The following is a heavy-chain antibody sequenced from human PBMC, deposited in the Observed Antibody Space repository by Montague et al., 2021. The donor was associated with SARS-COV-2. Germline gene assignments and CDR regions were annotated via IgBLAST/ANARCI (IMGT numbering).Heavy chain of an antibody. CDR2: INHSGST. CDR1: GGTFSGYY. CDR3: ARQAAGSYFYYCLDA. V-gene: IGHV4-34*01. Sequence: SETLSLTCAVYGGTFSGYYWSWIRQPPGKGLEWIGEINHSGSTNYNPSLKSRVTISVDTSKNQFFLKVTSVTAADTAVYYCARQAAGSYFYYCLDAWGQGTTVTVSS. J-gene: IGHJ6*02. D-gene: IGHD6-13*01.